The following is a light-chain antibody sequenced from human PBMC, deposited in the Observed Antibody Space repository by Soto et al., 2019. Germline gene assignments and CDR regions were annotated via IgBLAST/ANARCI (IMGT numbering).Light chain of an antibody. V-gene: IGKV3-20*01. CDR1: QSINNNY. CDR3: QQYGSSPYT. CDR2: GAS. Sequence: EIVLTQSPGTLSLSPGERATLSCRASQSINNNYLAWYQQAPGQAPRLLIYGASSRATDIPDRFSGSGSGTDFTLTISSLEPEDFAVYYCQQYGSSPYTFGQGTKLEIK. J-gene: IGKJ2*01.